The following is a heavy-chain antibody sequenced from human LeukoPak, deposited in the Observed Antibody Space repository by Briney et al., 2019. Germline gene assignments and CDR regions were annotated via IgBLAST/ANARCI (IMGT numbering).Heavy chain of an antibody. Sequence: GGSLRLSCAASGFTFSSYEMNWVRQAPGKGLEWVSYISSSGSTIYYADSVKGQFTISRDNAKNSLYLQMNSLRAEDTAVYYCARDRYYYDSSGYGYYYYYMDVWGKGTTVTISS. CDR1: GFTFSSYE. CDR2: ISSSGSTI. D-gene: IGHD3-22*01. J-gene: IGHJ6*03. V-gene: IGHV3-48*03. CDR3: ARDRYYYDSSGYGYYYYYMDV.